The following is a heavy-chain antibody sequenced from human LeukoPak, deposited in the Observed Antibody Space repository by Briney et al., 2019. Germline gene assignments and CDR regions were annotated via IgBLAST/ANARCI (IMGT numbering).Heavy chain of an antibody. V-gene: IGHV1-2*02. CDR1: GYTFTGYY. CDR2: INPNSGGT. D-gene: IGHD2-2*02. Sequence: ASVKVSCKASGYTFTGYYMHWVRQAPGQGIEWMGWINPNSGGTNYAQKFQGRVTMTRDTSISTAYMELSRLRSDDTAVYYCARPNRLGYCSSTSCYSRDAFDIWGQGTMVTVSS. J-gene: IGHJ3*02. CDR3: ARPNRLGYCSSTSCYSRDAFDI.